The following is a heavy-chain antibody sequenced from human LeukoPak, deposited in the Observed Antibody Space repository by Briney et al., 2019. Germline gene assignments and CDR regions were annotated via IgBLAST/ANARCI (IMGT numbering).Heavy chain of an antibody. D-gene: IGHD1-26*01. J-gene: IGHJ5*02. CDR3: AKSSGVTHQRGWFDP. V-gene: IGHV3-30*18. CDR2: ISNDGSNK. Sequence: GGSLRLSCAASGFIFSDHGMHWVRQAPGKGLEWVAVISNDGSNKYSADSVKGRFTISRDNSKSTLYLQMNGLRTEDTAVYYCAKSSGVTHQRGWFDPWGQGTLVTVSS. CDR1: GFIFSDHG.